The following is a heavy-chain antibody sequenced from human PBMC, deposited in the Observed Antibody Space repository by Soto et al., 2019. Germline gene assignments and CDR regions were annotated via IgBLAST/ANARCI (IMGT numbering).Heavy chain of an antibody. CDR2: GYHSVSI. V-gene: IGHV4-59*01. Sequence: SETLSLTCTGSGGSITDYYWSWIRQPPGKALEWTGYGYHSVSIHYNPSLKTRVTISVDTSENQFSLRLSSVTAADTAVYYCARAFAGFGAYWYFDLWGRGTLVTVSS. CDR1: GGSITDYY. D-gene: IGHD3-16*01. J-gene: IGHJ2*01. CDR3: ARAFAGFGAYWYFDL.